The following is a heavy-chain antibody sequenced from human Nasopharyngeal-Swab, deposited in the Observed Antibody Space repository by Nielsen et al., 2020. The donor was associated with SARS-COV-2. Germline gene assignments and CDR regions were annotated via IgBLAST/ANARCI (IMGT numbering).Heavy chain of an antibody. D-gene: IGHD6-13*01. CDR1: GFTFSSYA. Sequence: GGSLRLSCAASGFTFSSYAMSWVRQAPGKGLEWVAVISYDGSNKYYADSVKGRFTISRDNSKNTLYLQMNSLRAEDTAVYYCARESDPYSSSWYPEAAFDIWGQGTMVTVSS. J-gene: IGHJ3*02. V-gene: IGHV3-30-3*01. CDR2: ISYDGSNK. CDR3: ARESDPYSSSWYPEAAFDI.